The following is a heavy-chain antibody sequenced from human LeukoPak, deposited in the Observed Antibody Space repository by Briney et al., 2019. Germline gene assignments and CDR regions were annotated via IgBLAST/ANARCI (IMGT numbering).Heavy chain of an antibody. CDR1: SGSIYNHY. CDR3: ARDQIGYGLDY. J-gene: IGHJ4*02. V-gene: IGHV4-59*11. CDR2: IYDSGNT. Sequence: SETLSLTCIVSSGSIYNHYWSWIRRPPGKGLEWIGYIYDSGNTNYNPSLKSRVTISIDMSKNQFSLNLTSVTAADTAVYYCARDQIGYGLDYWGQGTLVTVSS. D-gene: IGHD5-18*01.